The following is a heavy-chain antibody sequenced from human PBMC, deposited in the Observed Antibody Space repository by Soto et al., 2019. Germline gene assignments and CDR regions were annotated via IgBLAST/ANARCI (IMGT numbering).Heavy chain of an antibody. CDR3: ATEQGTNGVCYTYYFYSMDG. J-gene: IGHJ6*02. CDR1: GGKLRSYA. CDR2: ISYDGSNN. D-gene: IGHD2-8*01. Sequence: PGVPKRHCSAASGGKLRSYARLSVRPAPGKGLEWVAVISYDGSNNFYADSVKGRFTISRDNSKNTLYLQMRSLRAEDTAVYYCATEQGTNGVCYTYYFYSMDGWGQGTPVPCSS. V-gene: IGHV3-30-3*01.